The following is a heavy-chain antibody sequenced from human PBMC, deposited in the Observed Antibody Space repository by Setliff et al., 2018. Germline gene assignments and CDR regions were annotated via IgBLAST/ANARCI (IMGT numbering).Heavy chain of an antibody. D-gene: IGHD3-22*01. V-gene: IGHV5-51*01. J-gene: IGHJ4*02. CDR3: ARGPSGYYSYFDY. Sequence: PGESLKISCKGSGYSFSTCWIGWVRQMPGKGLEWMGIIYPGDSITRYSPSFQGQVTISVDKSINTAYLQWSSLRASDTATYYCARGPSGYYSYFDYWGQGTLVTVSS. CDR1: GYSFSTCW. CDR2: IYPGDSIT.